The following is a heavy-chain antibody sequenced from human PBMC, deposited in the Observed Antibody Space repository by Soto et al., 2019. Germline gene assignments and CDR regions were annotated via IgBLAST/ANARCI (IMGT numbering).Heavy chain of an antibody. CDR1: GFTFSSYG. Sequence: QVQLVESGGGVVQPGRSLRLSCAASGFTFSSYGMHWVRQAPGKGLEWVAVIWYDGSNKYYADSVKGRFTISRDNSKNTLYLQMNSLRAEDTAVYYCARGLVPAAIVWSYYYYGMDVWGQGTTVTVSS. CDR2: IWYDGSNK. J-gene: IGHJ6*02. V-gene: IGHV3-33*01. CDR3: ARGLVPAAIVWSYYYYGMDV. D-gene: IGHD2-2*01.